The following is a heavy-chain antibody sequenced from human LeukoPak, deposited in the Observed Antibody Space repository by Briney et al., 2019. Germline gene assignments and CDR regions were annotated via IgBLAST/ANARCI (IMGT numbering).Heavy chain of an antibody. Sequence: SETLSLTCAVYGGSISSYYWSWIRQPAGKGLEWIGRIYTSGSTNYNPSLKSRVTMSVDTSKNQFSLKLSSVTAADTAVYYCARAGGSSGWYYARYYYYGMDVWGQGTTVTVSS. CDR3: ARAGGSSGWYYARYYYYGMDV. V-gene: IGHV4-59*10. J-gene: IGHJ6*02. CDR1: GGSISSYY. D-gene: IGHD6-19*01. CDR2: IYTSGST.